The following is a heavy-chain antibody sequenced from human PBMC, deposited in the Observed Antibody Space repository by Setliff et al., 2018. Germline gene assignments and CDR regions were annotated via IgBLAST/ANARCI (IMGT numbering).Heavy chain of an antibody. D-gene: IGHD5-18*01. V-gene: IGHV3-73*01. CDR2: IRGRTDNYAT. CDR3: TFARDGYDVFDI. CDR1: GYSFSNFW. J-gene: IGHJ3*02. Sequence: GESLKISCKGSGYSFSNFWIGWVRQASVKGLEWIGRIRGRTDNYATAYAASVRGRFTISRDDSKNTAYLQMNSLKTEDTAVYYCTFARDGYDVFDIWGQGTMVTVSS.